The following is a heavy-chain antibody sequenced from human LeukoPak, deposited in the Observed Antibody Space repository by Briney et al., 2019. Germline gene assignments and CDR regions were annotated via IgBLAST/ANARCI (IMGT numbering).Heavy chain of an antibody. J-gene: IGHJ4*02. V-gene: IGHV4-59*08. CDR3: ASNWSDFDF. CDR2: IYYSGST. Sequence: SETLSLTCTVSVGSISSYYWSWIRQPPGKGLECVGYIYYSGSTNYSPFLKSRVTTSVDTSKKQLSLKLSSVTAAYTAVYYCASNWSDFDFWGRGTLVTVSS. CDR1: VGSISSYY. D-gene: IGHD1-1*01.